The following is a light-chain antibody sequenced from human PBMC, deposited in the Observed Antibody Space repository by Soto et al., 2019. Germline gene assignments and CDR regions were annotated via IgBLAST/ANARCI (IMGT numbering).Light chain of an antibody. CDR3: CSYSGSDPLL. Sequence: QSVLTQPRSVSGSPGESVTISCTGTSSDVGSYNYVSWYQQYPGKAPKVMIYDVTERPSEVPDRFSGSKSGNTASLTISGLQAEEGAEYFCCSYSGSDPLLFGGGTKLTVL. CDR2: DVT. V-gene: IGLV2-11*01. CDR1: SSDVGSYNY. J-gene: IGLJ3*02.